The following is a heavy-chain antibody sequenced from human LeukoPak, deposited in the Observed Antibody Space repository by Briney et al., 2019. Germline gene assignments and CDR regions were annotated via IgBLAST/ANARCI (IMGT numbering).Heavy chain of an antibody. J-gene: IGHJ3*02. CDR3: ARGGRGQWLVTDAFDI. Sequence: ASVKVSCKASGYTFTSYGISWVRQAPGQGLERMGWISAYNGNTNYAQKLQGRVTMTTDTSTSTAYMELRSLRSDDTAVYYCARGGRGQWLVTDAFDIWGQGTMVTVSS. CDR2: ISAYNGNT. CDR1: GYTFTSYG. V-gene: IGHV1-18*01. D-gene: IGHD6-19*01.